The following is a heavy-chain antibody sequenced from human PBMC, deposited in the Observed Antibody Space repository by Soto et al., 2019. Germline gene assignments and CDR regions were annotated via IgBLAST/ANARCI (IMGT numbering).Heavy chain of an antibody. J-gene: IGHJ4*02. V-gene: IGHV4-34*01. Sequence: SETLSLTCAVYGGSFSGYYWSWIRQPPGKGLEWIGEINHSGSTNYNPSLKSRVTISVDTSKNQFSLKLSSVTAADTAVYYCARGGDIVVVPAAEHLNFDYWGQGTLVTVSS. CDR1: GGSFSGYY. D-gene: IGHD2-2*01. CDR3: ARGGDIVVVPAAEHLNFDY. CDR2: INHSGST.